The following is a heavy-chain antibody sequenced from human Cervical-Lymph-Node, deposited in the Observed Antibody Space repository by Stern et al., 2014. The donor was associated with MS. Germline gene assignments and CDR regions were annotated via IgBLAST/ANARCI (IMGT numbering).Heavy chain of an antibody. CDR1: GFTFSSYG. J-gene: IGHJ4*02. D-gene: IGHD5-24*01. CDR3: ARGHIPYAYNYLFDY. Sequence: QVQLEESGGGVVQPGTSLRLSCAASGFTFSSYGMHWVRQAQGKGLGWVALAWYDGSTAYYTNSSKGRFTISTDNSKNTSSLQMNSLTAEDTAVYYCARGHIPYAYNYLFDYWGQGTLVTVSS. V-gene: IGHV3-33*01. CDR2: AWYDGSTA.